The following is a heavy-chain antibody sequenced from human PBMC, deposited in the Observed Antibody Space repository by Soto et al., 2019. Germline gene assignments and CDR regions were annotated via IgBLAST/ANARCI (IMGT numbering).Heavy chain of an antibody. CDR1: GGSISSYY. J-gene: IGHJ4*02. Sequence: QVQLQESGPGLVKPSETLPLTCTVSGGSISSYYWSWIRQPPGKGLEWIGYIYYSGSTNYNPSLKSRVTISVDTSKNPFSLKLSSVTAADTAVYYCARDRIAADYWGQGTLVTVSS. CDR3: ARDRIAADY. V-gene: IGHV4-59*01. D-gene: IGHD6-13*01. CDR2: IYYSGST.